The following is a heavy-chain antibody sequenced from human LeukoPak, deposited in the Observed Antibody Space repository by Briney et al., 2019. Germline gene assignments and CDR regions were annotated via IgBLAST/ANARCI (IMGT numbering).Heavy chain of an antibody. CDR2: IKSKTDGGTT. CDR1: GFTFRNAW. CDR3: TTDLDCSGGSCYSGLDY. D-gene: IGHD2-15*01. Sequence: PGGSLRLSCAASGFTFRNAWMSWVRQAPGKGLEWVGRIKSKTDGGTTDYAAPVKGRFTISRDDSKNTLYLQMNSLKTEDTAVYYCTTDLDCSGGSCYSGLDYWGQGTLVTVSS. V-gene: IGHV3-15*01. J-gene: IGHJ4*02.